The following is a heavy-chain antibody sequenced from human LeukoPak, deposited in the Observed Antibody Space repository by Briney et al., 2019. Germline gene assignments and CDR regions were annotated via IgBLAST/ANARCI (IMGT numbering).Heavy chain of an antibody. V-gene: IGHV1-2*02. CDR2: INPNSGGT. J-gene: IGHJ3*02. D-gene: IGHD6-13*01. CDR1: GYTFTGYY. Sequence: ASVKVSCKASGYTFTGYYMHWVRQAPRQGLEWMGWINPNSGGTNYAQKFQGRVTMTRDTSISTAYMELSRLRSDDTAVYYCARSVFPSSSVDIWGQGTMVTVSS. CDR3: ARSVFPSSSVDI.